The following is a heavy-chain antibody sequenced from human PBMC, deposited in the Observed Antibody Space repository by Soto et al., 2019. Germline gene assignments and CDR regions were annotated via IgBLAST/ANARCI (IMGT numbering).Heavy chain of an antibody. J-gene: IGHJ4*02. V-gene: IGHV1-8*01. Sequence: VKVSCKASGYTFTSYDINWVRQATGQGLEWMGWMNPNSGNTGYAQKFQGRVTMTRNTSISTAYMELSSLRSGDTAAYYCARGEIMITFGGVIVPFDYWGQGTLVTVSS. CDR3: ARGEIMITFGGVIVPFDY. CDR2: MNPNSGNT. D-gene: IGHD3-16*02. CDR1: GYTFTSYD.